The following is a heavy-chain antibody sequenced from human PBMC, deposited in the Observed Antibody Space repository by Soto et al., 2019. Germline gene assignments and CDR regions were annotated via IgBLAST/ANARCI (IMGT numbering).Heavy chain of an antibody. Sequence: QLQLRESGPGLVQPSGTLSLTCDVSGDSLTNNHWWSWVRQAPGKGLEWIGEIWHTGRPNYNPSLKSRVDISIDTSKNQFSLKLSSVTAADTAVYYCVRDSRTGCSSINCYMHWGQGTLVTVSS. D-gene: IGHD2-15*01. CDR1: GDSLTNNHW. CDR2: IWHTGRP. CDR3: VRDSRTGCSSINCYMH. V-gene: IGHV4-4*02. J-gene: IGHJ4*02.